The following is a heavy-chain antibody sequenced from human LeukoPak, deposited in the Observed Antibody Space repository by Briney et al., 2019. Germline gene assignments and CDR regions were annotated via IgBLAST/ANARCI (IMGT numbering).Heavy chain of an antibody. CDR2: IYHSGST. J-gene: IGHJ3*02. D-gene: IGHD1-26*01. Sequence: PSETLSLTCTVSGDSISSGDYYWSWIRQPAGKGLEWIGYIYHSGSTHYNPSLKSRVTISVDTSKNQFSLKLSSVTAADTAVYYCVGRLEWERVRDAAFGIWGQGTMVTVSS. CDR3: VGRLEWERVRDAAFGI. V-gene: IGHV4-61*10. CDR1: GDSISSGDYY.